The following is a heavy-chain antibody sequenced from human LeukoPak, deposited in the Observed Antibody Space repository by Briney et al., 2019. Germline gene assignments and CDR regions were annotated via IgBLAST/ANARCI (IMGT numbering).Heavy chain of an antibody. CDR2: IDKSGKH. Sequence: PSGTLSLTRAVSLDSTTSNFGSWVRQPPRKEVEWIGEIDKSGKHNYDQSLQSRVKISIASSRNHIALELSSETAADTAVYYCARDILRGFSPGAYWGQGTLVTVSS. CDR3: ARDILRGFSPGAY. D-gene: IGHD3-10*01. CDR1: LDSTTSNF. V-gene: IGHV4-4*02. J-gene: IGHJ4*02.